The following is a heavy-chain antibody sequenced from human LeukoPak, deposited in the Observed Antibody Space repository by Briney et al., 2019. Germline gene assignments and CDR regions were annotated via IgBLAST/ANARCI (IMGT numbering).Heavy chain of an antibody. CDR2: IYHSGST. D-gene: IGHD5-12*01. J-gene: IGHJ4*02. CDR1: GGSISSGGYY. Sequence: SQTLSLTCTVSGGSISSGGYYWSWIRQPPGKGLEWIGYIYHSGSTYYNPSLKSRVTISVDRSKNQFSLKLSSVTAADTAVYYCAREGYGGPRSVPLDYWGQGTLVTVS. CDR3: AREGYGGPRSVPLDY. V-gene: IGHV4-30-2*01.